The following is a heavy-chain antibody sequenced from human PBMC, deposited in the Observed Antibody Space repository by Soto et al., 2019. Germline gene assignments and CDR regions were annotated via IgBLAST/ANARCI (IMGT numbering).Heavy chain of an antibody. V-gene: IGHV4-30-4*01. D-gene: IGHD3-3*01. J-gene: IGHJ6*02. CDR2: ISYSGST. CDR3: ARTSLTFFGLSTASTGMGV. CDR1: GGSISSGEYY. Sequence: SETLSLTCTVSGGSISSGEYYWTWIRQPPGKGLEWIGYISYSGSTHYSPSLKSRVSITVDTSKNQFSLNLASVSAEDTAVYNCARTSLTFFGLSTASTGMGVWGLGLRVTVS.